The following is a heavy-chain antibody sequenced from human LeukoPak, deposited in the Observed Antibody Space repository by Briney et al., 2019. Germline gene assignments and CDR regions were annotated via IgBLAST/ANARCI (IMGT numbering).Heavy chain of an antibody. CDR3: AKYSSSSFYFDY. Sequence: GGSLKLSCAASGFTFSSYAMSWVRQAPGKGLEWVSAISGSGGSTYYADSVKGRFTISRDNSKNTLYLQMNSLRAEDTAVYYCAKYSSSSFYFDYWGQGTLVTVSS. V-gene: IGHV3-23*01. D-gene: IGHD6-6*01. J-gene: IGHJ4*02. CDR1: GFTFSSYA. CDR2: ISGSGGST.